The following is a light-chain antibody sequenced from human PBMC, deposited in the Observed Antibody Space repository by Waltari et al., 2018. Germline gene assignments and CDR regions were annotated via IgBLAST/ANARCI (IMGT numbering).Light chain of an antibody. Sequence: DVVMTQSPLSLPITPGQPASISYRSSQSLVHSNGNTYLSWYQQKPGQPPRRLIYEVSNQDSGVPDRFSGSGAGTDFTLKISRVEAEDVGVYYCGQGTHLPYSFGQGTKVEIK. CDR3: GQGTHLPYS. CDR1: QSLVHSNGNTY. CDR2: EVS. J-gene: IGKJ2*03. V-gene: IGKV2-30*02.